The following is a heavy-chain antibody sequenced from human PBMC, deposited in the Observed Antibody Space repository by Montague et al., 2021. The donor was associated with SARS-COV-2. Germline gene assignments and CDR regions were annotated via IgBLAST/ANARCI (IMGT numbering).Heavy chain of an antibody. D-gene: IGHD6-19*01. V-gene: IGHV3-23*01. CDR2: IGSNGGT. J-gene: IGHJ4*02. CDR3: AKDRVDDNGWSVDY. Sequence: SLRLSCAASGFTFNNYAMTWVRQGPGKRLEWVSGIGSNGGTFYGDSVEGRFTISRDNSKNTLYLQMNSLRVEDTALYFCAKDRVDDNGWSVDYWGQGTLVTVSS. CDR1: GFTFNNYA.